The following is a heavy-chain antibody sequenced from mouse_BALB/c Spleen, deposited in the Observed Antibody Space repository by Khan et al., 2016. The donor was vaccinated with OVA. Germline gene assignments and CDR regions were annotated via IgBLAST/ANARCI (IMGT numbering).Heavy chain of an antibody. V-gene: IGHV1S136*01. CDR2: INPDNDGI. CDR1: GYTFTNYV. Sequence: VQLQQPGPDLVKPGASVKMSCKASGYTFTNYVIHWVKQKPGQGLEWIGYINPDNDGIRFNEKFKGKAALTSDKSSSTAYLELSSLTSEDSAVYYCAREASNWDFSFDYWGQGTMVTVSA. J-gene: IGHJ3*01. D-gene: IGHD4-1*01. CDR3: AREASNWDFSFDY.